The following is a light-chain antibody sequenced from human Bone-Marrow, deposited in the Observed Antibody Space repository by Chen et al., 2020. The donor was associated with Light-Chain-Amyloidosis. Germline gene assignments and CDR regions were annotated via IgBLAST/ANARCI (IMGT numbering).Light chain of an antibody. J-gene: IGKJ5*01. Sequence: ETVLTQSPATLSLSPGERATLSCRASQSISSDLAWYQQKPGQAPRLLIYDASNRATGIPARFSGSGSGTDFTLTISSLEPEDCAVYYCQQRNNWQITFGQGTRLEI. CDR3: QQRNNWQIT. V-gene: IGKV3-11*01. CDR1: QSISSD. CDR2: DAS.